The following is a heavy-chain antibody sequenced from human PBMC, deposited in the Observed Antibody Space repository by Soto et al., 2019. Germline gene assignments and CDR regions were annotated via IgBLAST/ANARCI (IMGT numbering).Heavy chain of an antibody. CDR1: GYTFSDYY. CDR3: ARGDGDDILTGYQYYFDY. V-gene: IGHV1-2*02. J-gene: IGHJ4*02. Sequence: ASVKVSCKASGYTFSDYYIHWVRQAPGQGLEWMGWINPNSGGTKYAPKFQGGVTMTRDTSITTAYMELSSLRSEDTAVYYCARGDGDDILTGYQYYFDYWGQGTLVTVSS. D-gene: IGHD3-9*01. CDR2: INPNSGGT.